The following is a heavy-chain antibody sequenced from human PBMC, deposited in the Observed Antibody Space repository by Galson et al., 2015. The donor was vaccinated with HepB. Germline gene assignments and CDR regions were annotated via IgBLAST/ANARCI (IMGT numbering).Heavy chain of an antibody. CDR3: ARGGGTYYDILTGYKGHYYYYYMDV. V-gene: IGHV5-51*01. CDR2: IYPGDSDT. J-gene: IGHJ6*03. CDR1: GYSFTSYW. D-gene: IGHD3-9*01. Sequence: QSGAEVKKPGESLKISCKGSGYSFTSYWIGWVRQMPGKGLEWMGIIYPGDSDTRYSPSFQGQVTISADKSISTAYLQWSSLKASDTAMYYCARGGGTYYDILTGYKGHYYYYYMDVWGKGTTVTVSS.